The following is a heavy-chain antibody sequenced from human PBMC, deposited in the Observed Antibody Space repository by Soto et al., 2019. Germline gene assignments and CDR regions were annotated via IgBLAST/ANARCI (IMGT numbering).Heavy chain of an antibody. V-gene: IGHV4-39*01. Sequence: QLQLQESGPGLVKPSETLSLMCTVSGGSISSSSYYWGWIRQPPGKGLEWIGSIYYRGSTRYNPSLKSRVTISVDTSKNQFSLKLSSVTAADTAVYYCARRGAVVAEFDYWGQGTLVTVSS. CDR1: GGSISSSSYY. CDR2: IYYRGST. CDR3: ARRGAVVAEFDY. D-gene: IGHD3-22*01. J-gene: IGHJ4*02.